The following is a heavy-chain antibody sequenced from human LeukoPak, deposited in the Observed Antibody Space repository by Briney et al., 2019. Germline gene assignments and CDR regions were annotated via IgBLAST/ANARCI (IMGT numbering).Heavy chain of an antibody. CDR2: ISGSGGST. D-gene: IGHD2-2*01. CDR3: AKGGYCSSTSCYLYDAFDI. Sequence: GGSLRLSCAASGFTFSSYAVSWVRQAPGKGPEWVSAISGSGGSTYYADSEKGRFTISRDNSKNTLYLQMNSLRAEDTAVYYCAKGGYCSSTSCYLYDAFDIWGQGTMVTVSS. CDR1: GFTFSSYA. J-gene: IGHJ3*02. V-gene: IGHV3-23*01.